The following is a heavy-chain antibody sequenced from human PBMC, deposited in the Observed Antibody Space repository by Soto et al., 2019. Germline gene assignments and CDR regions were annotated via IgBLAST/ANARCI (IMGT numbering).Heavy chain of an antibody. CDR2: TSAYNGNT. CDR3: ARVGAGIVGGMDV. CDR1: GYSFTSYA. J-gene: IGHJ6*02. V-gene: IGHV1-18*01. D-gene: IGHD2-15*01. Sequence: GASVKVSCKASGYSFTSYAISWVRQAPGQGLDWMGWTSAYNGNTNYAWKFQGRVTITRDTSASTAYMELSSLRSEDTAVYYCARVGAGIVGGMDVWGQGTTVTVSS.